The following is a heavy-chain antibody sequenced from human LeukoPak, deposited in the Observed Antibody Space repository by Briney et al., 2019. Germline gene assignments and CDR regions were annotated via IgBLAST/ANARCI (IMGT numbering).Heavy chain of an antibody. J-gene: IGHJ6*02. V-gene: IGHV3-53*01. CDR3: ARDSNYYCDSSGYYHGVDGMDV. Sequence: PGGSLRLSCAASGFTVSSNYMSWVRQAPGKGLEWVSVIYSGGSTYYADSVKGRFTISRDNSKNTLYLQMNSLRAEDTAVYYCARDSNYYCDSSGYYHGVDGMDVWGQGTTVTVSS. D-gene: IGHD3-22*01. CDR1: GFTVSSNY. CDR2: IYSGGST.